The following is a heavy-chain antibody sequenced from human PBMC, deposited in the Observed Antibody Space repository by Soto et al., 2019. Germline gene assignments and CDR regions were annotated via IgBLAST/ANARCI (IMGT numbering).Heavy chain of an antibody. D-gene: IGHD6-6*01. CDR3: ARAAGESSSSDYFDY. J-gene: IGHJ4*02. CDR2: INAGNGNT. Sequence: ASVKVSCKASGYTFTSYAMHWVRQAPGQRLGWMGWINAGNGNTKYSQKFQGRVTITRDTSTSTVYMELSSLRSEDTAVYYCARAAGESSSSDYFDYWGQGTLATVSS. CDR1: GYTFTSYA. V-gene: IGHV1-3*01.